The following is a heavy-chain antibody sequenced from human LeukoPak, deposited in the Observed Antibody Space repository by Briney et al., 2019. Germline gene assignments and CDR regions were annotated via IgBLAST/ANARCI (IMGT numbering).Heavy chain of an antibody. CDR2: IKQDGSEK. CDR3: ARELNYYGSGSYYYDAFDI. D-gene: IGHD3-10*01. V-gene: IGHV3-7*01. CDR1: GYSFTSYW. J-gene: IGHJ3*02. Sequence: GESLKISCKGSGYSFTSYWMSWVRQAPGKGLEWVANIKQDGSEKYYVDSVKGRFTISRDNAKNSLYLQMNSLRAEDTAVYYCARELNYYGSGSYYYDAFDIWGQGTMVTVSS.